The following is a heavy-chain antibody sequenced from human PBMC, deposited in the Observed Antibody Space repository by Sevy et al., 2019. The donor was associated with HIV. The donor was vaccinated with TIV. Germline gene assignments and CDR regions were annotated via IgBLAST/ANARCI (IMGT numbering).Heavy chain of an antibody. Sequence: GGSLRLSCAASGFTFSSYGMNWVRQAPGKGLEWVSSISSSSTYIYYADSVKGRFTSSRDNAKNSLYLQMNSLRAEDTAVYDCTRDQIDDYWGQGTLVTVSS. D-gene: IGHD2-21*01. CDR3: TRDQIDDY. V-gene: IGHV3-21*01. CDR2: ISSSSTYI. CDR1: GFTFSSYG. J-gene: IGHJ4*02.